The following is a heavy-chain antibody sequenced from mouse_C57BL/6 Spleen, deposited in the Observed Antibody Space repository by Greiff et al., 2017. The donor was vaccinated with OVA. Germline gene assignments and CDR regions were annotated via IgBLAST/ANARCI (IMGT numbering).Heavy chain of an antibody. D-gene: IGHD3-3*01. Sequence: VKLMESGAELVRPGTSVKVSCKASGYAFTNYLIEWVKQRPGQGLEWIGVINPGSGGTNYNEKFKGKATLTADKSSSTAYMQLSSLTSEDSAVYFCARGPGTGFAYWGQGTLVTVSA. CDR1: GYAFTNYL. CDR3: ARGPGTGFAY. V-gene: IGHV1-54*01. J-gene: IGHJ3*01. CDR2: INPGSGGT.